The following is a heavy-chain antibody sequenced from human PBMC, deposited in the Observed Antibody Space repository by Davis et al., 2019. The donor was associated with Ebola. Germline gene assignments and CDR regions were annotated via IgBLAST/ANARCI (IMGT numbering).Heavy chain of an antibody. CDR2: ISAYNGNT. J-gene: IGHJ4*01. CDR1: GYTFTSYG. V-gene: IGHV1-18*01. Sequence: ASVKVSCKASGYTFTSYGISWVRQAPGQGLEWMGWISAYNGNTNYAQKFQGRVTITRDMSTTTSYLDLSNLRSEDTAVYYCAASAGTVGKFDYWGQGTLVTVSS. CDR3: AASAGTVGKFDY. D-gene: IGHD1-14*01.